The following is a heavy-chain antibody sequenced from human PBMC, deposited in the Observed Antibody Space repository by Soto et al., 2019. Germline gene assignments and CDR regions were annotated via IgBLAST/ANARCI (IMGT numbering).Heavy chain of an antibody. CDR1: GYTFTNYG. J-gene: IGHJ4*02. CDR3: ARINVGYNWYVY. V-gene: IGHV1-18*01. Sequence: QVQLVQSGAEVKEPGASVKVSCKASGYTFTNYGISWVRQAPGQALEWMAWISVYNGNSMFAQKVQGRVTMTTDTSTSTAYMELTSLRSDDTAVYYCARINVGYNWYVYWGQGTLVTVSS. D-gene: IGHD1-1*01. CDR2: ISVYNGNS.